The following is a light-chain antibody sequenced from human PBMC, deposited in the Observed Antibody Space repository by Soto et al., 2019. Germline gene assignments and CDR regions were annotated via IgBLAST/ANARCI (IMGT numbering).Light chain of an antibody. CDR3: QQYDTSPPMYT. CDR2: GAS. CDR1: QSVSSSY. V-gene: IGKV3-20*01. Sequence: ESWFTQSPSPLSLSPGERATPSCRSGQSVSSSYLAWYQQKPGQAPRLLIYGASSRATGIPDRFSGSGSGTDFTLTISRLEPDDVAVYYCQQYDTSPPMYTFGQGTKVDI. J-gene: IGKJ2*01.